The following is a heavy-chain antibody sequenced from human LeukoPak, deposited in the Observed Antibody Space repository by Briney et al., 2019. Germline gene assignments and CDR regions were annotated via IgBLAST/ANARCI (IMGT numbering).Heavy chain of an antibody. D-gene: IGHD6-13*01. CDR3: ARVNFAAAAMDV. V-gene: IGHV3-21*01. J-gene: IGHJ6*04. CDR1: GFTFSSYS. Sequence: GGSLRLSCAASGFTFSSYSMNWVRQAPGKGLEWVSSISSSSSYIYYADSVKGRFTISRDNAKNSLYLQMNSLRAEDTAVYYCARVNFAAAAMDVWGKGTTVTVSS. CDR2: ISSSSSYI.